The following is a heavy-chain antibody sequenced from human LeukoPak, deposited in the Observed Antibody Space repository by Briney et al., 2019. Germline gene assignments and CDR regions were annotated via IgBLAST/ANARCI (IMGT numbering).Heavy chain of an antibody. D-gene: IGHD3-16*01. CDR1: GFTVSNNY. J-gene: IGHJ3*02. CDR3: ARRAYGAFGI. CDR2: IYSGGST. Sequence: GGSLTLSCAASGFTVSNNYMRWVRQAPGKGLEWVSLIYSGGSTYYADSVKGRFIISRDNSKNTLYLQMNSLRAEDTAVYYCARRAYGAFGIWGQGTMVTVSS. V-gene: IGHV3-66*04.